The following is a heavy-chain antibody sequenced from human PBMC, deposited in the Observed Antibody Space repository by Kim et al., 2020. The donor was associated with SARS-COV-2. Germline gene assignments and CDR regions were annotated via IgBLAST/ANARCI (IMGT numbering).Heavy chain of an antibody. D-gene: IGHD3-10*01. CDR1: GFTFSSYA. Sequence: GGSLRLSCAASGFTFSSYAMSWVRQAPGKGLEWVSAIIGSGGSTYYADSVKGRFTISRDNSKNTLYLQMNSLRAEDTAVYYCATKYYYGSGSYSPIYYYYGMDVWGQGTTVTVSS. CDR3: ATKYYYGSGSYSPIYYYYGMDV. V-gene: IGHV3-23*01. J-gene: IGHJ6*02. CDR2: IIGSGGST.